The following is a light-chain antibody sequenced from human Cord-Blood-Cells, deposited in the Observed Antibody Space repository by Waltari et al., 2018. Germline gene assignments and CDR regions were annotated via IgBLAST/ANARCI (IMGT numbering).Light chain of an antibody. CDR2: EVR. J-gene: IGLJ1*01. CDR1: SSDVGGYNY. V-gene: IGLV2-14*01. CDR3: SSYTSSSTPYV. Sequence: QSALTQPASVSGSPGQSITISCTGTSSDVGGYNYVSWYQQHPGNAPKLIIYEVRNRPSGVSNRFSGSKSGNTASLTISGLQAEDEADYYCSSYTSSSTPYVFGTGTKVTVL.